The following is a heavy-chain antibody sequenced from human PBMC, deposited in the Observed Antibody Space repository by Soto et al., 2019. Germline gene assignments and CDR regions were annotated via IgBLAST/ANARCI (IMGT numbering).Heavy chain of an antibody. CDR1: GGSFSGYY. D-gene: IGHD2-15*01. CDR2: INHSGST. J-gene: IGHJ4*02. CDR3: ARPTYCSGGSCQYYFVY. Sequence: SETLSLTCAVYGGSFSGYYWSWIRQPPGKGLEWIGEINHSGSTNYNPSLKSRVTISVDTSENQFSLKLSSVTAADTAVYYCARPTYCSGGSCQYYFVYWGQGTLVTVSS. V-gene: IGHV4-34*01.